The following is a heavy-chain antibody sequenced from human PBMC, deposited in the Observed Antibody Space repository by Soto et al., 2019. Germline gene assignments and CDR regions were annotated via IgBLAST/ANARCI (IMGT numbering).Heavy chain of an antibody. CDR2: ISYDGSNK. CDR3: ASCRSRQQRYYYGMDV. Sequence: GGSLTLSCAASGFTFSSYAMHSVRQAPGKGLEWVAVISYDGSNKYYADSVKGRFTISRDNSKNTLYLQMNSLRAEDTAVYYCASCRSRQQRYYYGMDVWGQGTTVTVSS. D-gene: IGHD6-13*01. CDR1: GFTFSSYA. J-gene: IGHJ6*02. V-gene: IGHV3-30-3*01.